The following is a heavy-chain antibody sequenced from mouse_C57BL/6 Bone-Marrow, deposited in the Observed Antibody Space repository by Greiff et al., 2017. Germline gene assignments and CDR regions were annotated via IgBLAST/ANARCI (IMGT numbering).Heavy chain of an antibody. CDR2: ISSGGDYI. J-gene: IGHJ3*01. CDR3: TRGVGYDGYCWFAY. D-gene: IGHD2-3*01. CDR1: GFTFSSYA. Sequence: EVQVVESGEGLVKPGGSLKLSCAASGFTFSSYAMSWVRQTPEKRLEWVAYISSGGDYIYYADTVKGRFTISRDNARNTLYLQMSSLKSEDTAMYYCTRGVGYDGYCWFAYWGQGTLVTVSA. V-gene: IGHV5-9-1*02.